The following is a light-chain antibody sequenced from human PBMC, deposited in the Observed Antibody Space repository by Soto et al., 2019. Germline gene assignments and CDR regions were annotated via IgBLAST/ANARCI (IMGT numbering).Light chain of an antibody. V-gene: IGLV2-8*01. Sequence: QSALTQPPSASGSPGQSLTISSTGTSSDVGAHNYVSWYQQNPGKAPKLMLYDVNKRPSGVPDRFSGSKSGNTAYLTVSGLQAEDEAEYYCSSYAGGNNWVFGGGTTLTV. CDR1: SSDVGAHNY. CDR3: SSYAGGNNWV. J-gene: IGLJ3*02. CDR2: DVN.